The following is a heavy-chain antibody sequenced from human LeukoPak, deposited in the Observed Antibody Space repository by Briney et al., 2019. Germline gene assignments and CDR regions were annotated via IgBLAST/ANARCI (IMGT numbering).Heavy chain of an antibody. CDR3: AREGGAVAGTVADY. Sequence: ASVKVSCKTSGYTFIGYYIHWVRQAPGQGLEWMGRINPNSGDTNYEQKFQGRVTVTRDTSISTAYMELSSLRSDDTAVYYCAREGGAVAGTVADYWGQGTLVTVSS. CDR1: GYTFIGYY. D-gene: IGHD6-19*01. V-gene: IGHV1-2*06. J-gene: IGHJ4*02. CDR2: INPNSGDT.